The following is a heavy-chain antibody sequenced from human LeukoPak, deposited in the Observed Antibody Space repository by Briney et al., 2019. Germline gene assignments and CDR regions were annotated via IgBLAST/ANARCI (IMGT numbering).Heavy chain of an antibody. CDR1: GVMFNGYS. V-gene: IGHV3-21*01. CDR2: ICGGSDYI. Sequence: GGSLRLSCAASGVMFNGYSMTWVRQAPGKGLERVSYICGGSDYIFYPDSLKGRFTISRDNAKKSLYLQLNSLRVEDTAVYYCARWGLGPSFDYWGQGTRVTVSS. D-gene: IGHD1-26*01. CDR3: ARWGLGPSFDY. J-gene: IGHJ4*02.